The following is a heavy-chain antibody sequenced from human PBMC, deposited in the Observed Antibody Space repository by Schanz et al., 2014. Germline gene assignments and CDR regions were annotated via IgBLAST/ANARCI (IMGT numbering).Heavy chain of an antibody. Sequence: QEQLVQSGAEVKTPGDSVKVSCKASGYSIGGYYMHWVRQAPGQGLEWMGWISAHNGNTNYAQKLQGRVSMTTDTSTNTAYMELRSLRSDDTAVYYCARDILYYFGSGSYPDYWGQGTLVTVSS. CDR1: GYSIGGYY. V-gene: IGHV1-18*04. J-gene: IGHJ4*02. D-gene: IGHD3-10*01. CDR2: ISAHNGNT. CDR3: ARDILYYFGSGSYPDY.